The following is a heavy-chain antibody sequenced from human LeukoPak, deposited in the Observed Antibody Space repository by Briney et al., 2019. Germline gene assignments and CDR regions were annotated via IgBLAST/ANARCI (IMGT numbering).Heavy chain of an antibody. CDR1: GFTFSGSA. D-gene: IGHD4-23*01. CDR2: IRSKANSYAT. V-gene: IGHV3-73*01. CDR3: TRPLAGGKDC. Sequence: GGSLRLSCAASGFTFSGSAMHWVRQASGKGLEWVGRIRSKANSYATAYAASVKGRFTISRDDSKNTAYLQMNSLKTEDTAVYYCTRPLAGGKDCWGQGTLVTVSS. J-gene: IGHJ4*02.